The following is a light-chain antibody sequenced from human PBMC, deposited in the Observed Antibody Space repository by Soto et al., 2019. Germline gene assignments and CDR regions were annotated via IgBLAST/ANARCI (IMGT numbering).Light chain of an antibody. CDR2: LGS. CDR3: QQTSSTPT. Sequence: DIVMTQSPLSLPVTPGEPASISCRSSQSLLHSNGYNYLDWYLQKPGQSPQLLIYLGSNRSSGVPDRFSGSGSGTDFTLTISSLQPEDFATYYCQQTSSTPTFGQGTKVDIK. V-gene: IGKV2-28*01. J-gene: IGKJ1*01. CDR1: QSLLHSNGYNY.